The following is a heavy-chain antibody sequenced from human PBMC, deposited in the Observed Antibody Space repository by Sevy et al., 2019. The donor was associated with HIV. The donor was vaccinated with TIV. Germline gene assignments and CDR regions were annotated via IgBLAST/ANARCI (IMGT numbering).Heavy chain of an antibody. CDR3: ARVKAAWNDLYYYHMDV. V-gene: IGHV1-8*01. Sequence: ASVKVSCKASGYTFSAYDINWVRQAAGQGLEWMGWMNPNSGHTGYARKFQGRVSMTRTTSISTAYMELTSLTSEDTAVYYCARVKAAWNDLYYYHMDVWGKGTTVTVSS. J-gene: IGHJ6*04. D-gene: IGHD1-1*01. CDR1: GYTFSAYD. CDR2: MNPNSGHT.